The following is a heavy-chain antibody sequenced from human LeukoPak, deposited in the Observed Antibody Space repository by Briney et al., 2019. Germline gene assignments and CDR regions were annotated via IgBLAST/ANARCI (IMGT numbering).Heavy chain of an antibody. CDR1: GYTFTSYG. CDR3: ARDLVSITGIGNWFDP. CDR2: ISAYNGNT. V-gene: IGHV1-18*01. J-gene: IGHJ5*02. D-gene: IGHD1-20*01. Sequence: ASVKVSCKASGYTFTSYGISWVRQAPGQGLEWMGWISAYNGNTNYAQKLQGRVTMTTDTSTSTAYMELRSLRSDDTAVYYCARDLVSITGIGNWFDPWGQGTLVTLSS.